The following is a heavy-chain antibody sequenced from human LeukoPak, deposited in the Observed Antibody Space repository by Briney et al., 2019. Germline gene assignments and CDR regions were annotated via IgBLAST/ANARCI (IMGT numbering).Heavy chain of an antibody. CDR2: INPNSGGT. CDR3: ARGDGWIIDY. CDR1: GYTFSGFY. V-gene: IGHV1-2*02. J-gene: IGHJ4*02. D-gene: IGHD5-24*01. Sequence: ASVKVSCKASGYTFSGFYIHWVRQAPGQGLEWMGWINPNSGGTIYAQKFQGSVTMTRVTSINTADMELNRLRSDDTAVYYCARGDGWIIDYWGQGTLVTVSS.